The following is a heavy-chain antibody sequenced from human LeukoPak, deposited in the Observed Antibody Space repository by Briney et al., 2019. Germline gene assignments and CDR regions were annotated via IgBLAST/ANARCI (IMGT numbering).Heavy chain of an antibody. D-gene: IGHD2-21*02. CDR1: GFTVSSNY. CDR3: ARMTYASAHFNY. V-gene: IGHV3-66*02. CDR2: IYSGGST. J-gene: IGHJ4*02. Sequence: GGSLRLSCAASGFTVSSNYMSWVRQAPGKGLEWVSVIYSGGSTYYADSVKGRFTISRDNSKNTVYLQMNSLRAEDTAVYYCARMTYASAHFNYWGLGTLVTVSS.